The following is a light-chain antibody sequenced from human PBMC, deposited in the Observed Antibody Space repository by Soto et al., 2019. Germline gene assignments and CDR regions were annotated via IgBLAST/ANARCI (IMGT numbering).Light chain of an antibody. J-gene: IGKJ3*01. CDR1: HDITSF. CDR2: DAS. V-gene: IGKV1-33*01. CDR3: QHCDYLPI. Sequence: DIQMTQSPSSLSASVGDRVTITCQASHDITSFLNWYQHKPGRAPKLLIYDASILEAGVPTRFSGSGCGTHFTFTISSLQPEDVATYYCQHCDYLPIFGPGTTVDFK.